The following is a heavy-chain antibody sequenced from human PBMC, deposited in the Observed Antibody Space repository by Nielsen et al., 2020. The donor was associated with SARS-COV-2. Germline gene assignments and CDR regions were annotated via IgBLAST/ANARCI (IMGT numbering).Heavy chain of an antibody. J-gene: IGHJ4*02. V-gene: IGHV3-74*01. CDR1: GFTFSSTW. CDR2: INPSGSGT. CDR3: AKDRSGGSGSYESPADY. Sequence: GGSLRLSCSASGFTFSSTWMDWVRQAPGQGLVWVSRINPSGSGTAYADSVKGRFTISRDNAKNSLYLQMNSLRAEDTAVYYCAKDRSGGSGSYESPADYWGQGTLVTVSS. D-gene: IGHD3-10*01.